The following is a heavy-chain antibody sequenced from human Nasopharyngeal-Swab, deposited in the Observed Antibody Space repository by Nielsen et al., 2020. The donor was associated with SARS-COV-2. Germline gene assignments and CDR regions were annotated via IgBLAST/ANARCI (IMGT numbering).Heavy chain of an antibody. J-gene: IGHJ6*02. CDR1: GFTFSDYY. CDR3: ARDFSAFDWLMRYYYYGMDV. D-gene: IGHD3-9*01. CDR2: ISYDGSNK. V-gene: IGHV3-30-3*01. Sequence: GESLKISCAASGFTFSDYYMSWVRQAPGKGLEWVAVISYDGSNKYYADSVKGRFTISRDNSKNTLYLQMNSLRAEDTAVYYCARDFSAFDWLMRYYYYGMDVWGQGTTVTVSS.